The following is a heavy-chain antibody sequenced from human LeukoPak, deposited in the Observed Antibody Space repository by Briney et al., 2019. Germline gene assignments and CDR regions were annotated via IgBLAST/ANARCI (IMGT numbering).Heavy chain of an antibody. CDR2: ISAYNGNT. D-gene: IGHD3-22*01. CDR3: ARCESGYYYVDDY. V-gene: IGHV1-18*01. CDR1: GYTFTSYG. Sequence: ASVKVSCKASGYTFTSYGISWVRQAPGQGLEWMGWISAYNGNTNYAQKFQGRVTMTRDTSISTAYMELSRLRSDDTAVYYCARCESGYYYVDDYWGQGTLVTVSS. J-gene: IGHJ4*02.